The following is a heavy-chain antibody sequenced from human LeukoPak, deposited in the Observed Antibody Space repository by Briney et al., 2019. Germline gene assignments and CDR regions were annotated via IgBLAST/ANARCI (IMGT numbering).Heavy chain of an antibody. CDR1: GFTFNSYA. Sequence: GGSLRLSCAASGFTFNSYAMYWVRQAPGKGLEWVAAISSDGSNRYYTDSVKGRFTISRDNSKNTLYLQMNSLRAEDTAVYYCAIGYGGYLSQSAFDIWGQGTVVTVSS. CDR3: AIGYGGYLSQSAFDI. V-gene: IGHV3-30-3*01. CDR2: ISSDGSNR. J-gene: IGHJ3*02. D-gene: IGHD5-12*01.